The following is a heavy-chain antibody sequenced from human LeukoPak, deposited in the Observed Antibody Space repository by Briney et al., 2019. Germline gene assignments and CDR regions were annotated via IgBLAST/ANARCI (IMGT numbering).Heavy chain of an antibody. J-gene: IGHJ5*02. CDR2: IRYDGSNK. V-gene: IGHV3-30*02. D-gene: IGHD6-13*01. Sequence: GGSLRLSCGASGFTFSSYGMHWVRQAPGKGLEWVAFIRYDGSNKYYADSVKGRFTISRDNSKNTLYLQMNSLRAEDTAVYYCARDRSNIAASDGWFDPWGQGTLVTVSS. CDR3: ARDRSNIAASDGWFDP. CDR1: GFTFSSYG.